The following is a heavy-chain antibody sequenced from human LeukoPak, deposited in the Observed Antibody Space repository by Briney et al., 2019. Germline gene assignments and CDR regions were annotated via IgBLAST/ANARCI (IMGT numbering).Heavy chain of an antibody. Sequence: PGGSLRLSCAASGFTFSIHNMNWVRQAPGKGLEWVPYISSSSGMIFYADPVKGRFTISRDNAKNSLYLQMNSLRAEDTAVYYCARDPSVIDNWGQGTLVTVSS. CDR3: ARDPSVIDN. D-gene: IGHD5/OR15-5a*01. V-gene: IGHV3-48*01. CDR1: GFTFSIHN. J-gene: IGHJ4*02. CDR2: ISSSSGMI.